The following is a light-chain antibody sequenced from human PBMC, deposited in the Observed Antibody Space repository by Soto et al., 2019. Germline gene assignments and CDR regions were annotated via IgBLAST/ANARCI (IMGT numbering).Light chain of an antibody. CDR2: DAS. V-gene: IGKV1-5*01. Sequence: DIQMTQSPSTLSASVGDRVTITCRASQSISNWLAWYQQKPGKAPKLLIYDASSLESGVPSRFSGSGSGTEFTLTISSLQPDDYATYYCQQSYSTPPWTFGQGTKGDIK. CDR1: QSISNW. J-gene: IGKJ1*01. CDR3: QQSYSTPPWT.